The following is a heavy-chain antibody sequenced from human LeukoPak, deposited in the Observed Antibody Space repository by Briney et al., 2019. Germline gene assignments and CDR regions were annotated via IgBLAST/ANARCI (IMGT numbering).Heavy chain of an antibody. J-gene: IGHJ4*02. V-gene: IGHV1-2*06. CDR2: INPNSGGT. Sequence: GASVKVSCKASGYTFTGYYMHWVRQAPGQGLEWMGRINPNSGGTNYAQKVQGRGTMTGDTSISTAYMELSRLRSDDTAVYYCARIIAVAAKEVDYWGQGTLVTVSS. D-gene: IGHD6-19*01. CDR3: ARIIAVAAKEVDY. CDR1: GYTFTGYY.